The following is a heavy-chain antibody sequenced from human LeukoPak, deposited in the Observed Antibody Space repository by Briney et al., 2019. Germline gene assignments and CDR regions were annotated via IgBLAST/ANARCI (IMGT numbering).Heavy chain of an antibody. Sequence: PGGSLRLSCAASGFTFNDYYMAWIRQAPGMGLEWISYISISGTAVYYADSVRGRFTISRDNARDSLYLQMNSLRAEDTAVYYCARGLLRGSDFWSGYSLCCYWGQGTLVTVSS. J-gene: IGHJ4*02. D-gene: IGHD3-3*01. V-gene: IGHV3-11*01. CDR1: GFTFNDYY. CDR2: ISISGTAV. CDR3: ARGLLRGSDFWSGYSLCCY.